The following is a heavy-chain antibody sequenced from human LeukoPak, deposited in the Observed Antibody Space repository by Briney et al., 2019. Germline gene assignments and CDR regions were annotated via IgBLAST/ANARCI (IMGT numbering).Heavy chain of an antibody. V-gene: IGHV3-48*03. CDR1: GFTFSSYE. CDR3: ARGPFITFGGVKTALKNYYFDY. CDR2: ISSSGSTI. J-gene: IGHJ4*02. D-gene: IGHD3-16*01. Sequence: PGGSLRLSCAASGFTFSSYEMNWVRQAPGKGLEWVSYISSSGSTIFYAGSVKGRFTISRDNAKNSLYLQMNSLRAEDTAVYYCARGPFITFGGVKTALKNYYFDYWGQGTLVTVSS.